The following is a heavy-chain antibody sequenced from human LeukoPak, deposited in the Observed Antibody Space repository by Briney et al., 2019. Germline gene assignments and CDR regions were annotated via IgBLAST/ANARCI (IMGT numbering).Heavy chain of an antibody. V-gene: IGHV3-23*01. CDR1: GFTLGSYG. J-gene: IGHJ4*02. Sequence: GGTLRLSCEASGFTLGSYGITWVRQAPGKGLEWVSGFSGGSGTTHYAASVKGRFTISRDNSKNTLYLQMNSPRAEDTAVYYCTRWDGYGDYWGQGTLVTVSS. CDR2: FSGGSGTT. CDR3: TRWDGYGDY. D-gene: IGHD5-24*01.